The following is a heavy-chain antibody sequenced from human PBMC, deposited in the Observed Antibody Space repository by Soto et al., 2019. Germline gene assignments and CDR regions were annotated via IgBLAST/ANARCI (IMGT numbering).Heavy chain of an antibody. CDR3: ARGYGRNFDY. V-gene: IGHV4-4*02. J-gene: IGHJ4*02. Sequence: PSETLSPTCAVSGGSISSINWWSWVRQPPGKGLEWIGEIYHSGSTNYNPSLKSRVTISVDTSKNQFSLKLSSVTAADTAVYYCARGYGRNFDYWGQGTLVTVSS. CDR2: IYHSGST. CDR1: GGSISSINW. D-gene: IGHD5-18*01.